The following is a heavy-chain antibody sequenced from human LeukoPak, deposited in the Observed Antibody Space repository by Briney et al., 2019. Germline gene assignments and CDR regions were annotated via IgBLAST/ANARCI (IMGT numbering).Heavy chain of an antibody. CDR3: ARGGFRTYYDILTGENWFDP. CDR2: MNPNSGNT. Sequence: GASVKVSCKASGYTFTSYDINWVRQATGQGLEWMGWMNPNSGNTGYAQKFQGRVTMTRNTSISKAYMELSSLRSEDTAVYYCARGGFRTYYDILTGENWFDPWGQGTLVTVSS. J-gene: IGHJ5*02. V-gene: IGHV1-8*01. CDR1: GYTFTSYD. D-gene: IGHD3-9*01.